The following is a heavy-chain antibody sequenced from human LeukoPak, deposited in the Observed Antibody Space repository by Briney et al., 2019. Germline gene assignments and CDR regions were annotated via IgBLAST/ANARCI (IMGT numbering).Heavy chain of an antibody. Sequence: GGSLRLSCAVSGFTFSSYWMSWVRQAPGKGLEWVASIKQDRTEKYYVDSVKGRFTISKDNAKNSLHLQMNSLRAEDTAIYYCARVGIGYSYDSFDYWGQGTLVTVTS. CDR1: GFTFSSYW. CDR2: IKQDRTEK. J-gene: IGHJ4*02. V-gene: IGHV3-7*01. CDR3: ARVGIGYSYDSFDY. D-gene: IGHD5-18*01.